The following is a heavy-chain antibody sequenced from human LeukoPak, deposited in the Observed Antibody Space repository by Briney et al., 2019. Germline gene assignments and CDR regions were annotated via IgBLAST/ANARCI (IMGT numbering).Heavy chain of an antibody. V-gene: IGHV3-33*01. CDR2: VWYDGSNR. D-gene: IGHD2-15*01. J-gene: IGHJ6*02. CDR3: ARDVVAATQTFSYGMDV. CDR1: GFSFSSFG. Sequence: GGSLRLSCAASGFSFSSFGVHWVRQAPGKGLEWVAIVWYDGSNRHYADSVKGRFTISRDNSKNTLYLQMNSLRAEDTAVYYCARDVVAATQTFSYGMDVWGQGTTVTVSS.